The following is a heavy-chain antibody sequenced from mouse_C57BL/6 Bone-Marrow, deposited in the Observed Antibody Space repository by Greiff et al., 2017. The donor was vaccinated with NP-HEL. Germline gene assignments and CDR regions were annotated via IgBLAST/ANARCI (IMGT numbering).Heavy chain of an antibody. V-gene: IGHV1-82*01. D-gene: IGHD2-1*01. Sequence: VQLQQSGPELVKPGASVKISCKASGYAFSSSWMNWVKQRPGKGLEWIGRIYPGDGDTNYNGKFKGKATLTADKSSSTAYMQLSSLTSEDSAVDFCAWGGNYVFDYWGQGTTLTVSS. CDR3: AWGGNYVFDY. CDR2: IYPGDGDT. CDR1: GYAFSSSW. J-gene: IGHJ2*01.